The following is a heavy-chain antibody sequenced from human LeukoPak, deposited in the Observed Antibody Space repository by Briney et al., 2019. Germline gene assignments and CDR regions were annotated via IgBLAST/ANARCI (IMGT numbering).Heavy chain of an antibody. CDR2: IYSGGDT. CDR3: ARVDYGSGSYFDY. Sequence: GGSLRLSCAASGFTVSSSYMSWVRQAPGKGLEWVSVIYSGGDTYYADSVKGRFTISRDNSKNTLYLQMNTLRAEDTAVYYCARVDYGSGSYFDYWGQGTLVTVSS. CDR1: GFTVSSSY. V-gene: IGHV3-66*01. D-gene: IGHD3-10*01. J-gene: IGHJ4*02.